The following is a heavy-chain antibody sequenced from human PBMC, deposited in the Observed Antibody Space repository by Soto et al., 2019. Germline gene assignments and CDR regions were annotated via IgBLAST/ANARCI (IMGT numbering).Heavy chain of an antibody. D-gene: IGHD6-19*01. CDR2: IYYSGST. J-gene: IGHJ3*02. CDR1: GGSISSYY. CDR3: AGGAVADAFDI. Sequence: SETLSLTCTVSGGSISSYYWSWIRQPPGKGLEWIGYIYYSGSTNYNPSLKSRVTISVDTSKNQFSLKLSSVTAADTAVYYCAGGAVADAFDIWGQGTMVTVSS. V-gene: IGHV4-59*01.